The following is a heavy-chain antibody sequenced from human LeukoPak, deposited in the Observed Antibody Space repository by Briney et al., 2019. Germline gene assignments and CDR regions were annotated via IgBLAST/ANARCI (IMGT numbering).Heavy chain of an antibody. Sequence: GGSLRLSCAASGFTFNTYTMNWVRQAPGKGLEWVANIKQDGSEKYYVDSVKGRFTISRDNAKNSLYLQMNSLRAEDTAVYYCASPGGATDLDYWGQGTLVTVSS. V-gene: IGHV3-7*01. D-gene: IGHD5-12*01. CDR1: GFTFNTYT. J-gene: IGHJ4*02. CDR2: IKQDGSEK. CDR3: ASPGGATDLDY.